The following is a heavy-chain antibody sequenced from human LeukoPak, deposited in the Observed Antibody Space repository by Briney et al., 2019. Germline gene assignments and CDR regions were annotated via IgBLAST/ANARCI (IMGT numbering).Heavy chain of an antibody. CDR3: ARVPQGGATLDY. D-gene: IGHD1-26*01. CDR1: GFTFSSYA. V-gene: IGHV3-30*04. J-gene: IGHJ4*02. Sequence: GGSLRLSCAASGFTFSSYAMHWVRQAPGEGLEWVAVISYDGSNKYYADSVKGRFTISRDNAKNSLYPQVNSLRAEDTAVYYCARVPQGGATLDYWGQGTLVTVSS. CDR2: ISYDGSNK.